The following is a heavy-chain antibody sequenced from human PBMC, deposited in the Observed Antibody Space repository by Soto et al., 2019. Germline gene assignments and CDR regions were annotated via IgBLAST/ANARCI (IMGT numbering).Heavy chain of an antibody. CDR1: GFRVGDYA. V-gene: IGHV3-30*03. Sequence: QVQLVESGGGVVQSGRSLRLSCVTSGFRVGDYAMHWVRQAPGKRLEWVAVISYDGKHTYYADSVKGRFTISRDNSRNTLSLQVNGLRDDTAVYYCARDRVWSRMRVYGMDVWGRGTTVPVSS. CDR3: ARDRVWSRMRVYGMDV. D-gene: IGHD3-3*01. CDR2: ISYDGKHT. J-gene: IGHJ6*02.